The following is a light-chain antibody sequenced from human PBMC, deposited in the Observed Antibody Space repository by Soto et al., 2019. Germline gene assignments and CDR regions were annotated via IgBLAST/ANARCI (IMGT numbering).Light chain of an antibody. CDR3: SSYACSNNLV. J-gene: IGLJ2*01. CDR2: DVT. CDR1: SSDVVGYNY. Sequence: QSVLTQPPSASGSPGQSVTISCTGTSSDVVGYNYVSWYQQYPGKAPKFMIYDVTKRPSGVPDRFSGSKSGNTASLTVSGLQAEDEAYYYCSSYACSNNLVFGGGTKLTVL. V-gene: IGLV2-8*01.